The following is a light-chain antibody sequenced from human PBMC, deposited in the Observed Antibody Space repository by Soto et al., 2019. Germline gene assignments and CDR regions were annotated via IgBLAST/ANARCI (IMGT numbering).Light chain of an antibody. V-gene: IGKV3-11*01. Sequence: EIVLTQSPGTLSLSPGERATLSCRASQKISSYLAWYQQKPGKAPRLLIYGASNRATGIPARFSGRGSVTDFTLTISSLEPEDFAVYYCQQRSNWPPLTCGGGTKVEIK. CDR3: QQRSNWPPLT. J-gene: IGKJ4*01. CDR2: GAS. CDR1: QKISSY.